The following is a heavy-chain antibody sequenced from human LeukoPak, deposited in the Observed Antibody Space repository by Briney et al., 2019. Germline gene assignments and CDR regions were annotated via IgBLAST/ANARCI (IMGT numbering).Heavy chain of an antibody. CDR1: GGSISSSSYY. CDR2: IYSGGSS. Sequence: PSETLSPTCTVSGGSISSSSYYWGWIRQPPGKELEWIGSIYSGGSSYYNPSLKSRVTISVDTSNNQFSLKVNSVTAADTAVYYCARDAGHQLSRRNYYAMDVWGQGTTVTVSS. CDR3: ARDAGHQLSRRNYYAMDV. D-gene: IGHD1-1*01. V-gene: IGHV4-39*07. J-gene: IGHJ6*02.